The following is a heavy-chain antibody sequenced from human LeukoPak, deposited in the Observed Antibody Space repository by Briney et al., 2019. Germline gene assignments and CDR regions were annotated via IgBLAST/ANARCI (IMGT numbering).Heavy chain of an antibody. CDR2: INPNSGGT. V-gene: IGHV1-2*02. CDR1: GYTFTGYY. CDR3: ARTRPSSYYYYMDV. J-gene: IGHJ6*03. Sequence: ASVKVSCKASGYTFTGYYMHWVRQAPGQGLEWMGWINPNSGGTNYAQKFQGRVTMTRDTSISTAYMELSRLRSDDTAVYYCARTRPSSYYYYMDVWGKGTTVTVSS. D-gene: IGHD6-6*01.